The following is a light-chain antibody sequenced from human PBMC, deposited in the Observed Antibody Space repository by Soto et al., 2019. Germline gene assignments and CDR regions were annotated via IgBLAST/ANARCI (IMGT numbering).Light chain of an antibody. CDR2: DVT. CDR3: GSITRSSTLEVV. J-gene: IGLJ2*01. Sequence: QSALSQPASVSGSPGQSITISCTGTSSDVGGFEYVSWYQHQPGKAPKLIIYDVTKRPSGVSNRFSGSKSGNTASLTISGIQAEDEGDYYCGSITRSSTLEVVFGGGTQLTVL. V-gene: IGLV2-14*01. CDR1: SSDVGGFEY.